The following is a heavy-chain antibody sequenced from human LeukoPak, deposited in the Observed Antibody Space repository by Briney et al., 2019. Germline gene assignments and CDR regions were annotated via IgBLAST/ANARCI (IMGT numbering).Heavy chain of an antibody. D-gene: IGHD4-17*01. CDR2: IHTSGDT. CDR3: IVFGDSNH. CDR1: GLTGSHNY. J-gene: IGHJ5*02. Sequence: QPGGSLRLSCAASGLTGSHNYVSWVRQAPGKGLEWVSAIHTSGDTCYEDSVKGRFTISRDTSKNTLYLQINSLRVEDTAVYYCIVFGDSNHWGQGTLVTVSS. V-gene: IGHV3-53*01.